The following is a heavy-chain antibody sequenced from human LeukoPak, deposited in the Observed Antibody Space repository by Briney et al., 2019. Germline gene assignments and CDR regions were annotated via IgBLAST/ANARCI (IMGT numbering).Heavy chain of an antibody. V-gene: IGHV4-34*01. CDR3: ARDLQRWLQSPYYYYYGMDV. CDR2: INHSGST. J-gene: IGHJ6*02. CDR1: GGSFSGYY. D-gene: IGHD5-24*01. Sequence: SETLSLTCAVYGGSFSGYYWSWMRQPPGKGLEWIGEINHSGSTNYNPSLKSRVTISVDTSKNQFSLKLSSVTAADTAVYYCARDLQRWLQSPYYYYYGMDVWGQGTTVTVSS.